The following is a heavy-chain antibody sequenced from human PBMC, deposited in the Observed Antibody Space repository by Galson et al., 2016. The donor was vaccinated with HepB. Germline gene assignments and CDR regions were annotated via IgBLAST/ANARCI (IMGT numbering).Heavy chain of an antibody. CDR3: AKGFCSGGTCSSRGFYYGMDV. D-gene: IGHD2-15*01. CDR2: IPGSGGST. Sequence: SLRLSCAGSGFTFNMYAMTWVRQAPGKGLEWVSGIPGSGGSTHYADSVKGRFTISRDNSKNTVYLQMTSMRADDTAVYYCAKGFCSGGTCSSRGFYYGMDVWGQGTTVTVSS. CDR1: GFTFNMYA. J-gene: IGHJ6*02. V-gene: IGHV3-23*01.